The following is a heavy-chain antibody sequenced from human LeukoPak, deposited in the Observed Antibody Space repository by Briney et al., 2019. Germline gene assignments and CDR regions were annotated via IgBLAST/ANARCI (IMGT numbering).Heavy chain of an antibody. CDR3: ARGQPPSY. Sequence: GGSLRLSCAASGFTFSSYSMNWVRQAPGKGLEWVSYISASSSAIYYEDSVKGRFTISRGNAKNSLYLQMNSLRAEDTAVYYCARGQPPSYWGQGTLVTVSS. V-gene: IGHV3-48*01. CDR1: GFTFSSYS. CDR2: ISASSSAI. J-gene: IGHJ4*02.